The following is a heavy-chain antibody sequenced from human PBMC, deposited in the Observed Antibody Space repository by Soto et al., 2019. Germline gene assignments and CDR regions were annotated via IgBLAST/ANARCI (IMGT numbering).Heavy chain of an antibody. CDR3: ARVLRFLEWLYGMDV. V-gene: IGHV1-69*13. CDR2: IIPIFGTA. D-gene: IGHD3-3*01. J-gene: IGHJ6*02. CDR1: GGTFSSYA. Sequence: SVKVSCKASGGTFSSYAISWVRQAPGQGLEWMGGIIPIFGTANYAQKFQGRVTITADESTSTAYMELSSLRSEDTAVYYCARVLRFLEWLYGMDVWGQGTTVTVSS.